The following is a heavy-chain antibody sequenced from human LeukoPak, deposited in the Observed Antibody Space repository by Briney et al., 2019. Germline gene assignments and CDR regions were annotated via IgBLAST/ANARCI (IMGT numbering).Heavy chain of an antibody. CDR1: GYTFTCYY. V-gene: IGHV1-2*06. Sequence: ASVKVSCKASGYTFTCYYMHWVRQAPGQGLEWMGRINPNSGGTNYAQKFQGRVTMTRETSISTAYMELSRLRSDDTAVYYCARERDQLLVYYYYGMDVWGQGTTVTVSS. CDR3: ARERDQLLVYYYYGMDV. J-gene: IGHJ6*02. CDR2: INPNSGGT. D-gene: IGHD2-2*01.